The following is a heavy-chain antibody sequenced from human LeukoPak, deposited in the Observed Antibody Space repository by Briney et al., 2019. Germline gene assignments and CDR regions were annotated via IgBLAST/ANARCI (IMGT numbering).Heavy chain of an antibody. CDR1: GFTFSNSW. Sequence: GGSLRLSCAASGFTFSNSWMSWVRQAPGKGLECVANIKPDGSEIYYVDSVKGRFTISRDNAKNSLFLQLNSLRAEDTAVYYCASGNYFDYWGQRTLVTVSS. V-gene: IGHV3-7*01. J-gene: IGHJ4*02. CDR2: IKPDGSEI. CDR3: ASGNYFDY.